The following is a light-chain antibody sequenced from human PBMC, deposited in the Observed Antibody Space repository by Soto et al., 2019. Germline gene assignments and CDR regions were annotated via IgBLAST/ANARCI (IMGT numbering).Light chain of an antibody. CDR1: SSDVGGYNY. Sequence: QSALTQPPSASGSPGQSLTISCTGSSSDVGGYNYVSWYQQHPGKAPKLMIYEVSKRPSGVPDRFSGSKSGNTASLTVSGLQAEDDADYYCSSYAGSNPVVFGGGTKLTVL. CDR2: EVS. V-gene: IGLV2-8*01. J-gene: IGLJ2*01. CDR3: SSYAGSNPVV.